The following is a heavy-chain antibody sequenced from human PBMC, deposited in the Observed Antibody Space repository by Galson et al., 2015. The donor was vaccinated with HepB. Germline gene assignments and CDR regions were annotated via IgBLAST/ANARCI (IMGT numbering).Heavy chain of an antibody. J-gene: IGHJ4*02. D-gene: IGHD2-15*01. Sequence: SLRLSCAASGFTFSSYGMHWVRQAPGKGLEWVAVISYDGSNKYYADSVKGRFTISRDNSKNTLYLQMNSLRAEDTAVYYCAKVLNWWGGATRVTNPGDYWGQGTLVTVSS. V-gene: IGHV3-30*18. CDR3: AKVLNWWGGATRVTNPGDY. CDR1: GFTFSSYG. CDR2: ISYDGSNK.